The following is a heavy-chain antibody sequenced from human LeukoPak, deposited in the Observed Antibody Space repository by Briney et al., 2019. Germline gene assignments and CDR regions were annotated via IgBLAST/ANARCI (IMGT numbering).Heavy chain of an antibody. CDR2: TYYRSKWYN. Sequence: SQTLSLTCAISGDSVSSNSAAWNWIRQSPSRGLEWLGRTYYRSKWYNDYAVSVKSRITINPDTSKNQFSLQLNSVTPEDTAVYCWARGEVGPGLTGIDYWGQGTLVTVSS. V-gene: IGHV6-1*01. D-gene: IGHD7-27*01. CDR3: ARGEVGPGLTGIDY. J-gene: IGHJ4*02. CDR1: GDSVSSNSAA.